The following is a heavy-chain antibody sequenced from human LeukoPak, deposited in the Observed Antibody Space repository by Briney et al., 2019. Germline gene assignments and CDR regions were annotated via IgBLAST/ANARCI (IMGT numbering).Heavy chain of an antibody. Sequence: SETLSLTCTVSGVSISRSSYYWGWIRQPPGKGLEWIGSIYYGDSTYYNPSLESRVTMSVDTSKNQFSLKLSSVTAADTAVYYCARSSGSLFDYWGQGTLVTVSS. D-gene: IGHD1-26*01. J-gene: IGHJ4*02. CDR2: IYYGDST. CDR3: ARSSGSLFDY. CDR1: GVSISRSSYY. V-gene: IGHV4-39*07.